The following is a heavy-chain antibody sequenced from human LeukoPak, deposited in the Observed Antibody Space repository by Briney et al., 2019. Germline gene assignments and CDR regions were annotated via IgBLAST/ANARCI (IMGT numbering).Heavy chain of an antibody. D-gene: IGHD3-10*01. CDR2: TKSKTDGGTT. CDR1: GFTFSNAW. V-gene: IGHV3-15*01. CDR3: TTGSWFDP. Sequence: GGSLRLSCAASGFTFSNAWMSWVRQAPGKGLEWVGRTKSKTDGGTTDYAAPVKGRFTISRDDSKNTLYLQMNSLKTEDTAVYYCTTGSWFDPWGQGTLVTVSS. J-gene: IGHJ5*02.